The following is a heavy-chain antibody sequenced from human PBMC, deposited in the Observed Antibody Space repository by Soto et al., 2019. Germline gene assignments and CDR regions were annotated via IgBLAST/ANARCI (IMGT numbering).Heavy chain of an antibody. CDR1: GGSFIGYY. J-gene: IGHJ6*02. CDR2: TYYIGSP. CDR3: ARAGGTVAAINFYGLDV. Sequence: PSETLSLTCAVYGGSFIGYYWSWSRQPPGKGLEWIGYTYYIGSPYYNPSLQSRVTISVDTSKNQVSLKLSSVTAADTAVYYCARAGGTVAAINFYGLDVWGQGTTVTVSS. V-gene: IGHV4-34*09. D-gene: IGHD1-26*01.